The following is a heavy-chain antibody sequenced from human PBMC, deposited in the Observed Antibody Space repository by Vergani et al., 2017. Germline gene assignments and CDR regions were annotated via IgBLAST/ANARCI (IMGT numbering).Heavy chain of an antibody. V-gene: IGHV1-46*03. D-gene: IGHD3-9*01. CDR2: INPSGGHT. CDR3: ARGYYGILTGYRY. J-gene: IGHJ4*02. CDR1: GYTFSNDY. Sequence: QVQVVQSGAEVKKSGASVKVSCKTSGYTFSNDYMHWVRQAPGQGLEWMGIINPSGGHTNYAQKFQGRVTMTRDTSTSTVYMELSSLRSDDTAIYYCARGYYGILTGYRYWGQGTLVTVAA.